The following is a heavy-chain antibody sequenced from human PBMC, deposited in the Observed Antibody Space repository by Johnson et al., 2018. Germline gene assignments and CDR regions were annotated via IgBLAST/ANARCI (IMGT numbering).Heavy chain of an antibody. D-gene: IGHD2-2*01. CDR2: ISSSGSTI. CDR1: GFTFSDYY. J-gene: IGHJ6*02. Sequence: QVQLVQSGGGLVRPGGSLRLSCVASGFTFSDYYMSWIRQAPGKGLEWVSYISSSGSTIYYADSMKGRFTISRDNAKNSLYLKMKSLRAEETAVYYCARSCGSTCCDGPSGGYYGMDVWGQGTTVTVSS. CDR3: ARSCGSTCCDGPSGGYYGMDV. V-gene: IGHV3-11*01.